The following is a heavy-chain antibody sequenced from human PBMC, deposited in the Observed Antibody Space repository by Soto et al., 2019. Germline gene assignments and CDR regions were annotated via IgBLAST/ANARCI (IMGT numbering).Heavy chain of an antibody. Sequence: GGSLRLSCAASGFICSSYDMSWVRQAPGKGLEWVSTILVDGRTFYVDSVKGRFTISRDSSQNTVYPQMNSLTAGDTALYYCAKATATGGGAFDICGQGTMVTVSS. D-gene: IGHD2-8*02. CDR2: ILVDGRT. CDR3: AKATATGGGAFDI. J-gene: IGHJ3*02. V-gene: IGHV3-23*01. CDR1: GFICSSYD.